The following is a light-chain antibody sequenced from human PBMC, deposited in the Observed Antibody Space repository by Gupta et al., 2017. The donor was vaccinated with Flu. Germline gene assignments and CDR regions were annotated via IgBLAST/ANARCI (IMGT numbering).Light chain of an antibody. CDR1: STNIGSNP. CDR2: TND. Sequence: RVTIACSGSSTNIGSNPVNWYQQLPGTAPKLLIYTNDQRPSGVPDRFSGSKSGTTASLAIGGLQSEDEADYYRAAWDDSLNGWVFGGGTKLTVL. CDR3: AAWDDSLNGWV. V-gene: IGLV1-44*01. J-gene: IGLJ3*02.